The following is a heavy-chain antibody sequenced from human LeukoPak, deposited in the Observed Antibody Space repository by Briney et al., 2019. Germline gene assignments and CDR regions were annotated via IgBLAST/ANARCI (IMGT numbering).Heavy chain of an antibody. V-gene: IGHV4-4*02. J-gene: IGHJ5*02. CDR2: IFHSGST. CDR1: GGSISRSGW. Sequence: SGTLSLTCAVSGGSISRSGWCCCVRQSPGKGLEWIGEIFHSGSTKYNPSLKSRVTISVDKSKNQFSLNLTSVTAADTAVYYCARGRTFDPWGQGTLVTVSS. CDR3: ARGRTFDP.